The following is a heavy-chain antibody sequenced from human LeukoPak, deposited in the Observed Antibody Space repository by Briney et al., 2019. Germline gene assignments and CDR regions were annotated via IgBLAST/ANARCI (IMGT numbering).Heavy chain of an antibody. V-gene: IGHV4-31*03. D-gene: IGHD3-22*01. J-gene: IGHJ3*02. CDR1: GGSISSGGYY. CDR3: AREHDSSGYYTRDAFDI. CDR2: IYYSGST. Sequence: SETLSLTCTVSGGSISSGGYYWSWIRQHPGKGLEWIGYIYYSGSTYYNPSLKSRVTISVDTSKNQFSLKLSSVTAADTAVYYCAREHDSSGYYTRDAFDIWGQGTMVTVSS.